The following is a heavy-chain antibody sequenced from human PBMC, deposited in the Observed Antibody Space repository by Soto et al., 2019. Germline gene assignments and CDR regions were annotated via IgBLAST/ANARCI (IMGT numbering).Heavy chain of an antibody. CDR2: IYFTGRT. J-gene: IGHJ3*01. CDR3: ARDLVAIGGRVYAFDL. CDR1: GDSVSSGSHH. Sequence: QVQLQESGPGLVRPSETLSLTCTVAGDSVSSGSHHWNWIRQAPGKGLEWIGSIYFTGRTNQNPSLKSRVTISVDTSKNHLSLNLTSVTAADTAVYYCARDLVAIGGRVYAFDLWGQGTMVTVSS. V-gene: IGHV4-61*03. D-gene: IGHD2-21*01.